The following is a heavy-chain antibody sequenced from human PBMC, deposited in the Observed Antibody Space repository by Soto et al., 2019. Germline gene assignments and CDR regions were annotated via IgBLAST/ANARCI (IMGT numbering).Heavy chain of an antibody. CDR3: ARQWAGGTGTTDYYYYMDV. D-gene: IGHD1-1*01. V-gene: IGHV5-51*01. J-gene: IGHJ6*03. CDR1: GYSFTSYW. CDR2: IYPGDSDT. Sequence: GGSLRLSCKGSGYSFTSYWIGWVRQMPGKGLEWMGIIYPGDSDTRYSPSFQGQVTISADKSISTAYLQWSSLKASDTAMYYCARQWAGGTGTTDYYYYMDVWGKGTTVTVSS.